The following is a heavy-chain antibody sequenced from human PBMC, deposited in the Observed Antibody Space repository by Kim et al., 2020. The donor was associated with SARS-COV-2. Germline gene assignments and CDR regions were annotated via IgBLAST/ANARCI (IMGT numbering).Heavy chain of an antibody. CDR2: IYYSGST. V-gene: IGHV4-59*01. CDR1: GGSISSDY. Sequence: SETLSLTCTVSGGSISSDYWSWIRQPPGKGLEWIGYIYYSGSTNYNPSLKSRVTISVDTSKNQFSLKLSSVTAADTAVYYCARATYYYDSSGYPGAFDIWGQGTMVTVSS. CDR3: ARATYYYDSSGYPGAFDI. D-gene: IGHD3-22*01. J-gene: IGHJ3*02.